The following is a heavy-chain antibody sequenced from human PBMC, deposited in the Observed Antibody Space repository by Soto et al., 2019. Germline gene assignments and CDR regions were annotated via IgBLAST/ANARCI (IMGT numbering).Heavy chain of an antibody. CDR2: IIPILGIA. V-gene: IGHV1-69*02. CDR1: GGTFSSYT. CDR3: ASKPGLPADYYYGMDV. Sequence: SVKVSCKASGGTFSSYTISWVRQAPGQGLEWMGRIIPILGIANYAQKFQGRVTITADKSTSTAYMELSSLRSEDTAVYYCASKPGLPADYYYGMDVWGQGTTVPSP. J-gene: IGHJ6*02.